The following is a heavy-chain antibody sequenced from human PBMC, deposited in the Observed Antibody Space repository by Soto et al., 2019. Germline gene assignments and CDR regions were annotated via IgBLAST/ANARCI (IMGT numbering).Heavy chain of an antibody. CDR3: ARALLWFGEA. V-gene: IGHV4-30-4*01. D-gene: IGHD3-10*01. CDR2: IYYSGST. J-gene: IGHJ5*02. CDR1: GGSNSSGDYY. Sequence: SETLSLTCTVSGGSNSSGDYYWSWIRQPPGKGLEWIGYIYYSGSTYYNPSLKSRVTISVDTSKNQFSLKLSSVTAADTAVYYCARALLWFGEAWGQGTLVTVSS.